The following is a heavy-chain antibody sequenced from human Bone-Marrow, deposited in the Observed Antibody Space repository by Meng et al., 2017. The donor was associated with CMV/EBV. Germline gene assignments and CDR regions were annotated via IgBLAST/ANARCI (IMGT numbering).Heavy chain of an antibody. D-gene: IGHD3-22*01. V-gene: IGHV4-39*07. Sequence: GSLRLSCTVSGGSISSSSYYWGWIRQPPGKGLEWIGSIYYSGSTYYNPSLKSRVTISVDTSKNQSSLKLSSVTAADTAVYYCAREGYYDSSGSDAFDIWGQGTMVTVSS. CDR2: IYYSGST. CDR3: AREGYYDSSGSDAFDI. CDR1: GGSISSSSYY. J-gene: IGHJ3*02.